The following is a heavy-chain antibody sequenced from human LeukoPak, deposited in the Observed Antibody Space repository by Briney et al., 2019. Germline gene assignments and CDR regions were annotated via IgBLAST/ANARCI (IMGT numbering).Heavy chain of an antibody. CDR2: IYYSGST. CDR1: GGSISSGGYY. V-gene: IGHV4-31*03. CDR3: ARGSVDDYGDPADAFDI. Sequence: TSETLSLTCTVSGGSISSGGYYWSWIRQHPGKGLEWIGYIYYSGSTYYNPSLKSRVTISVDTSKTQFSLKLSSVTAADTAVYYCARGSVDDYGDPADAFDIWGQGTMVTVSS. D-gene: IGHD4-17*01. J-gene: IGHJ3*02.